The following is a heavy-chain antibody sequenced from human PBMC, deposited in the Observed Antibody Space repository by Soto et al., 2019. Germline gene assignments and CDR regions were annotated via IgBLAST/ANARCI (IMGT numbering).Heavy chain of an antibody. CDR2: ISAYNGNT. D-gene: IGHD3-9*01. J-gene: IGHJ3*02. CDR1: GYTFTSYG. V-gene: IGHV1-18*01. CDR3: ATDRARVLRYFDWLLFGPDAYDI. Sequence: ASVKVSCKASGYTFTSYGISWVRQAPGQGLERMGWISAYNGNTNYAQKLQGRVTMTTDTPTSTAYMELRSLRSDDTAVYYCATDRARVLRYFDWLLFGPDAYDIWGQGTMVTVSS.